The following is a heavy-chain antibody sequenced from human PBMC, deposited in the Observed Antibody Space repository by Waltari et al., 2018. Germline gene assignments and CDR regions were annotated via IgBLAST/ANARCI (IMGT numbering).Heavy chain of an antibody. D-gene: IGHD2-21*01. CDR3: ALDTGALWMDV. Sequence: QVQLVQSGAEVKKPGASVKISCKTSEYTFTSSYIHWVRQAPGQVLEWMGIINPSGGSTIYAQKFQGRVTMTRDTSTSTVYMELSSLRSDDTAVYYCALDTGALWMDVWGQGTTVTVSS. V-gene: IGHV1-46*01. CDR2: INPSGGST. J-gene: IGHJ6*02. CDR1: EYTFTSSY.